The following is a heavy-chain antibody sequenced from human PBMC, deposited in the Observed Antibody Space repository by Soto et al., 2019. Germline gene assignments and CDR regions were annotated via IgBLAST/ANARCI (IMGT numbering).Heavy chain of an antibody. D-gene: IGHD2-15*01. CDR1: GFTFSKYA. V-gene: IGHV3-64D*06. J-gene: IGHJ4*01. CDR2: ITSDGDST. CDR3: VKGNQLLRYYFEF. Sequence: QAGGSLRLSCSVSGFTFSKYAMHWVRQAPGKGLEYVSGITSDGDSTWHADSVKDGFTISRDNSKNTLFLQMSSLRVEDTAIYFCVKGNQLLRYYFEFWGPGTLVTSPQ.